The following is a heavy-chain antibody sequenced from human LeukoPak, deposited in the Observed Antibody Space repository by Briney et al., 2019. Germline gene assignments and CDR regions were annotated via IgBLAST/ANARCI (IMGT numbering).Heavy chain of an antibody. D-gene: IGHD3-10*01. Sequence: ASVKVSCKASGYTFTSYAMNWVRQAPGQGLEWMGIINPSGGSTSYAQKFQGRVTMTRDTSTSTVYMELSSLRSEDTAVYYCARVHNKWFGELSEPFDYWGQGTLVTVSS. CDR2: INPSGGST. V-gene: IGHV1-46*01. CDR1: GYTFTSYA. J-gene: IGHJ4*02. CDR3: ARVHNKWFGELSEPFDY.